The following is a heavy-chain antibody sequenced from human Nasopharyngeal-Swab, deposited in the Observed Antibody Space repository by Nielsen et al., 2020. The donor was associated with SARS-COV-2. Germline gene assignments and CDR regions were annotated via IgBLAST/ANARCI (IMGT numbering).Heavy chain of an antibody. V-gene: IGHV3-23*01. CDR3: ANRRGGSWHPYCFDY. Sequence: GESLKISCVASGFTFSSSAISWVRQAPGKGLVWVSRVNEDGSRTDYADSVRGRFTISRDNARNTLYLQMNTLRAEDTAVYYCANRRGGSWHPYCFDYWGQGTLVTVSS. CDR2: VNEDGSRT. CDR1: GFTFSSSA. J-gene: IGHJ4*02. D-gene: IGHD6-13*01.